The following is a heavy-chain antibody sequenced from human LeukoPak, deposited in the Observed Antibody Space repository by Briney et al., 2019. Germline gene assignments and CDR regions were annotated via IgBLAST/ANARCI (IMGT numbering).Heavy chain of an antibody. CDR1: GGSISTYY. V-gene: IGHV4-59*01. J-gene: IGHJ4*02. D-gene: IGHD4-17*01. CDR2: VYHSGNT. Sequence: SATLSLTCTVSGGSISTYYWSWIRQPPGKGPEWIGYVYHSGNTYYNPSLNSRVTISVDTSKNQFSLKLTSVTAADTAVYYCARGGDYGDYPDYWGQGTLVTVSS. CDR3: ARGGDYGDYPDY.